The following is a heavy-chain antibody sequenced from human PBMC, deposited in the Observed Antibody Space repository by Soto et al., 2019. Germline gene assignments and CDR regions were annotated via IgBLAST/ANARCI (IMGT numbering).Heavy chain of an antibody. Sequence: GESLKISCQASGNDDFGMYWIAWVRQTSGRGLEWIGFIYPGDSDTRYSPSFQGQVTISVDKSITTAYLQWSSLKASDTAMYYCARGYCTATICDPWFDPWGQGTLVTVSS. D-gene: IGHD2-8*02. J-gene: IGHJ5*02. CDR1: GNDDFGMYW. CDR2: IYPGDSDT. CDR3: ARGYCTATICDPWFDP. V-gene: IGHV5-51*01.